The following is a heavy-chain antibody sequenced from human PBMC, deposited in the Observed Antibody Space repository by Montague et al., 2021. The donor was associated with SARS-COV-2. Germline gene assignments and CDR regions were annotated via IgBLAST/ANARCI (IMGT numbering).Heavy chain of an antibody. Sequence: SETLFLTCAVYGGSFSGYYWSWIRQPPGKGLEWIGEINHSGSTNYKPSLRSRVTISVDTSKNQFSLKLSSVTAADTAVYYCARGRRILLWFGELLSGGDYYGMDVWGQGTTVTVSS. CDR2: INHSGST. D-gene: IGHD3-10*01. V-gene: IGHV4-34*01. CDR1: GGSFSGYY. CDR3: ARGRRILLWFGELLSGGDYYGMDV. J-gene: IGHJ6*02.